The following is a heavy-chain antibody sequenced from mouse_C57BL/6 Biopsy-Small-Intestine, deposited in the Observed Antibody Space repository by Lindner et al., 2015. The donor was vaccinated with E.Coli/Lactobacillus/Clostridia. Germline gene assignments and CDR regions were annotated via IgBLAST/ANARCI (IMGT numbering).Heavy chain of an antibody. CDR2: INPYNGDT. CDR3: ARGIYDGYYAFAY. D-gene: IGHD2-3*01. Sequence: VQLQESGPELVKPGASVKMSCKASGYSFTDYFMNWVKQSHGKSLEWIGRINPYNGDTFYNQKFKGKATLTVDKSSSTAHMELRSLTSEDSALYYCARGIYDGYYAFAYWGQGTLVTVSA. J-gene: IGHJ3*01. V-gene: IGHV1-20*01. CDR1: GYSFTDYF.